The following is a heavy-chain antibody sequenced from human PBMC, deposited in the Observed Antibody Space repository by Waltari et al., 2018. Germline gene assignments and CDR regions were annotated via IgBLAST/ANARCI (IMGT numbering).Heavy chain of an antibody. Sequence: QVQLQQWGAGLLKPSETLSLTCAVYGGSFSGYYWSWIRQPPGKGLEWIGEINHSGSTNYNPSLKSRVTISVDTSKNQFSLKLSSVTAADTAVYYCATTGGYSYKPFGYWGQGVLVTVSS. J-gene: IGHJ4*02. CDR3: ATTGGYSYKPFGY. CDR2: INHSGST. CDR1: GGSFSGYY. V-gene: IGHV4-34*01. D-gene: IGHD5-18*01.